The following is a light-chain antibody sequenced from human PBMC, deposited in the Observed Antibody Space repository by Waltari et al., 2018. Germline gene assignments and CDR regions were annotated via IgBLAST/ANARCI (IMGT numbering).Light chain of an antibody. V-gene: IGKV1-5*01. J-gene: IGKJ5*01. CDR1: QNLNTF. CDR3: QQYYDYPIN. Sequence: DIQMTQSPSTVSASLGARVTIPCRASQNLNTFLSWYQQKPGAVPNLLIYDASTLERGVPSRFSGSGSGTHFTLTISGLQPDDFATYYCQQYYDYPINFGQGTRL. CDR2: DAS.